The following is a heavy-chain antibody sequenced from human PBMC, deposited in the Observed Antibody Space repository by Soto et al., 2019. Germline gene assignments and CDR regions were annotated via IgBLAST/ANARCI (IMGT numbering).Heavy chain of an antibody. Sequence: ASVKVSCKASGYTFTSYGISWVRQAPGQGLEWMGWISAYNGNTNYAQKLQGRVTMTTDTSTSTAYMELRSLRSDDTAVYYCAREDYGSPEPYYYGMDVWGQGTTVTVSS. CDR3: AREDYGSPEPYYYGMDV. CDR1: GYTFTSYG. CDR2: ISAYNGNT. J-gene: IGHJ6*02. V-gene: IGHV1-18*01. D-gene: IGHD3-10*01.